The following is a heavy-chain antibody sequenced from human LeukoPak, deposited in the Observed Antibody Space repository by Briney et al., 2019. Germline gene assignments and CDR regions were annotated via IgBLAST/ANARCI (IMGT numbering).Heavy chain of an antibody. CDR2: IYYSGST. Sequence: PSETLSLTCTVSGGSISSSSYYWGWIRQPPGEGLEWVGSIYYSGSTYYNPSLKSRVTISVDTSKNQFSLKLSSVTAADTAVYYCAREGVVYRDAFDIWGQGTMVTVSS. V-gene: IGHV4-39*07. CDR1: GGSISSSSYY. D-gene: IGHD3-3*01. J-gene: IGHJ3*02. CDR3: AREGVVYRDAFDI.